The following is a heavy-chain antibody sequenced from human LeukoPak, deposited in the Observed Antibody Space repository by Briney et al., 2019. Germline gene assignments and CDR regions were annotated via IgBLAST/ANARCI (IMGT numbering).Heavy chain of an antibody. V-gene: IGHV4-34*01. CDR1: GGSISSYY. CDR3: ARNRGFDY. J-gene: IGHJ4*02. CDR2: INHSGST. D-gene: IGHD1-14*01. Sequence: SETLSLTCTVSGGSISSYYWSWIRQPPGKGLEWIGEINHSGSTNYNPSLKSRVTISVDTSKNQFSLKLSSVTAADTAVYYCARNRGFDYWGQGTLVTVSS.